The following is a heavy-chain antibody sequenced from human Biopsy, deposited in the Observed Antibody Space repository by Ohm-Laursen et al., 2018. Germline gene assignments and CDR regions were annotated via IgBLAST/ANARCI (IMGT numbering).Heavy chain of an antibody. CDR3: ARHPTGFWFDP. Sequence: TLSLTCCVSGGSIISYYWTWIRQPPGKGLEWIGHVYNGGITYYNPSLQSRVAMSVDTSKNQFSLNLTSVTAADTAVYYCARHPTGFWFDPWGQGTLVIVSS. J-gene: IGHJ5*02. V-gene: IGHV4-59*04. CDR2: VYNGGIT. CDR1: GGSIISYY.